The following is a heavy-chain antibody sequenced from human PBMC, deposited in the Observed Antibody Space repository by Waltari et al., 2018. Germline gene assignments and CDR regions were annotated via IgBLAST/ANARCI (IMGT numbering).Heavy chain of an antibody. J-gene: IGHJ4*02. CDR2: IYTSGST. D-gene: IGHD1-26*01. CDR3: ARGRLVERLRFDY. V-gene: IGHV4-4*07. CDR1: GGSISSYY. Sequence: QVQLQESGPGLVKPSETLSLTCTVSGGSISSYYWSWIRQPAGKGLEWIGRIYTSGSTNYNPSLKSRVTITRNTSISTAYMELSSLRSEDTAVYYCARGRLVERLRFDYWGQGTLVTVSS.